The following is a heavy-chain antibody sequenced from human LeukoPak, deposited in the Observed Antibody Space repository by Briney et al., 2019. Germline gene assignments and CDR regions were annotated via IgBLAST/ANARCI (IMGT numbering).Heavy chain of an antibody. CDR3: TRRGYSSTKDGY. CDR2: IRSKAYGGTT. CDR1: GFTFGDYA. Sequence: PGGSLRLSCTASGFTFGDYAMSWVRQAPGKGLEWVGFIRSKAYGGTTEYAASVKGRFTISRDDSKSIAYLQMNNLKTEDTAVYYCTRRGYSSTKDGYWGQGTLVTVSS. J-gene: IGHJ4*02. D-gene: IGHD6-19*01. V-gene: IGHV3-49*04.